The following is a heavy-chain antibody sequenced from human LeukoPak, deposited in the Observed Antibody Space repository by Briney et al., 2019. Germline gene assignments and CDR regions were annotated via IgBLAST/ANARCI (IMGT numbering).Heavy chain of an antibody. CDR1: GFTFSSYG. D-gene: IGHD6-19*01. CDR2: IWYDGSNK. J-gene: IGHJ3*02. Sequence: PGGSLRLSCAASGFTFSSYGMHWVRQAPGKGLEWVAVIWYDGSNKYYADSVKGRFTISRDNSKNTLYLQMNSLRAEDTAVYYGARDEAVAGTPESVAFDNWGQGTMVTVSS. CDR3: ARDEAVAGTPESVAFDN. V-gene: IGHV3-33*01.